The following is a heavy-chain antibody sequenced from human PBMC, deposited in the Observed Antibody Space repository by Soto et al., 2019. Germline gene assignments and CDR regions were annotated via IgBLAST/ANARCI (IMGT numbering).Heavy chain of an antibody. V-gene: IGHV3-33*01. D-gene: IGHD1-26*01. CDR1: CFTFSNYG. CDR2: IWHDGNNK. Sequence: PGGSLRLSCAASCFTFSNYGMHWVRQAPGKGLEWVAIIWHDGNNKYYADSVRGRFIISRDNSKNGLYLQMNSLRAEDTAVYYCASDLVGASDAYGLDVWGKGPPVTVS. CDR3: ASDLVGASDAYGLDV. J-gene: IGHJ6*04.